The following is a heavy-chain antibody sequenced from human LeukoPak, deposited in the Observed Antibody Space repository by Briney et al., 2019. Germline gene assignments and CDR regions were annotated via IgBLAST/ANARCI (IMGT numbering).Heavy chain of an antibody. CDR3: AREWERLLRYLDY. D-gene: IGHD1-26*01. V-gene: IGHV3-30*04. CDR1: GFTFSSYA. J-gene: IGHJ4*02. Sequence: GRSLRLSCAASGFTFSSYAMHWVRQAPGKGLEWVAVISYDGSNKYYADSVKGRFTISRDNSKNTLYLQMNSLRAEDTAVYYCAREWERLLRYLDYWGQGTLVTVSS. CDR2: ISYDGSNK.